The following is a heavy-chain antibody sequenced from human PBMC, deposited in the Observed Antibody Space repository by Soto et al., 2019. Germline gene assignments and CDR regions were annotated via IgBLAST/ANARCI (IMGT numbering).Heavy chain of an antibody. CDR2: IGSDGSGI. J-gene: IGHJ4*02. V-gene: IGHV3-74*01. CDR1: GFALSNYW. Sequence: EVQLVESGGGLVQPGGSLRLSCAASGFALSNYWMHWVRQIPGKGLVWVSRIGSDGSGITYADSVKGRFTISRDNANNSIYLQMSNLRVEDTVVYFWTRVVVGSAGECDYWGQGNLCTVAS. D-gene: IGHD3-10*01. CDR3: TRVVVGSAGECDY.